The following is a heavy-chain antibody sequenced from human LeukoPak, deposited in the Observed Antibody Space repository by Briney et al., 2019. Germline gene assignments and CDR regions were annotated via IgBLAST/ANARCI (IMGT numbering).Heavy chain of an antibody. CDR2: INPNNGGT. CDR3: GRDRHWNQGNFDY. D-gene: IGHD1-1*01. Sequence: ASVKVSCTAFGYTITGYYIHWVRQAPGQGLELMGWINPNNGGTNSAQKFQGRVTMTRDTSIGTAYMELNRLTYDDTAVYYCGRDRHWNQGNFDYWGQGTLVTVSS. CDR1: GYTITGYY. J-gene: IGHJ4*02. V-gene: IGHV1-2*02.